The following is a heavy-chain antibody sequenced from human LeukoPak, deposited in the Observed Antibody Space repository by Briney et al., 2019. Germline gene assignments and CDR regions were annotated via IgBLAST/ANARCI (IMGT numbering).Heavy chain of an antibody. D-gene: IGHD2-2*01. CDR1: GYTFTNYG. CDR2: ISAYNGNT. CDR3: ARGGVVVPAGITPPNWFDP. J-gene: IGHJ5*02. Sequence: ASVKVSCKASGYTFTNYGISWVRQAPGQGLEWMGWISAYNGNTKYAQKVQGRVTMTTDTSTNTAYMELRSLRSDDTAVYYCARGGVVVPAGITPPNWFDPWGQGTLVTVSS. V-gene: IGHV1-18*01.